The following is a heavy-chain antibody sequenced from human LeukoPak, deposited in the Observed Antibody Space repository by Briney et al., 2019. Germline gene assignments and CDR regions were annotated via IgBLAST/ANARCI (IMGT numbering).Heavy chain of an antibody. D-gene: IGHD3-10*01. CDR3: ARHPPRYYYGSNGMDV. J-gene: IGHJ6*04. CDR2: INHSGST. V-gene: IGHV4-34*01. Sequence: SETLSLTCAVYGGSFSGYYWSWIRQPPGKGLEWIGEINHSGSTNYNPSLKSRVTISVDTSKNQFSLKLSSVTAADTAVYYCARHPPRYYYGSNGMDVWGKGTKVTISS. CDR1: GGSFSGYY.